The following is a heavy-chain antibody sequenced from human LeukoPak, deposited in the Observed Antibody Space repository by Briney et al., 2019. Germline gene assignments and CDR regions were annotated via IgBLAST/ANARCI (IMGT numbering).Heavy chain of an antibody. CDR3: ARDFRGYADY. J-gene: IGHJ4*02. D-gene: IGHD5-12*01. Sequence: QPGGSLRLACAASGFTFSSYAMSWVRQAPGKGLEWVSAISGSGGSTYYADSVKGRFTISRDNAKNSLYLQMNSLRAEETAVYYCARDFRGYADYWGQGTLVTVSS. CDR2: ISGSGGST. CDR1: GFTFSSYA. V-gene: IGHV3-23*01.